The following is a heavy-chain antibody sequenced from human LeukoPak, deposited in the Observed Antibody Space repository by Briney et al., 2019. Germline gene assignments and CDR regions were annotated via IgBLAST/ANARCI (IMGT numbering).Heavy chain of an antibody. CDR2: INWNSGSI. D-gene: IGHD6-13*01. J-gene: IGHJ4*02. CDR1: GFSFNEYA. CDR3: VHSSPDY. V-gene: IGHV3-9*01. Sequence: GGSLRLSCAASGFSFNEYAMHWVRQAPGKGLEWVSGINWNSGSIGYADSVKGRFTTSRDNSKNTLYLQMNSLRAEDTAIYYCVHSSPDYWGQGTLVTVSS.